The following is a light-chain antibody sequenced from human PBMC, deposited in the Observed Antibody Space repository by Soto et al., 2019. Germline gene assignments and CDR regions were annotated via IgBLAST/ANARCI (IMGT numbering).Light chain of an antibody. Sequence: DIQMTPSPSTLSASVVYRFTITCRARQTISIWLAWYQQKPGKAPKLLIYDASILESGVPSRFSGSGSGTEFTLTISSLQPDDFATYYCQQYSSYWTFAQGTKVDIK. CDR1: QTISIW. CDR2: DAS. J-gene: IGKJ1*01. CDR3: QQYSSYWT. V-gene: IGKV1-5*01.